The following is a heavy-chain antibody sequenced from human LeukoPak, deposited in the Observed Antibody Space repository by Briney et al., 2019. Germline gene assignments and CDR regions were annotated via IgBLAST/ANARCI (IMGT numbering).Heavy chain of an antibody. CDR2: IWYDGSNK. V-gene: IGHV3-33*01. Sequence: GRSLRLSCAASGFTFSSYGMHWVRQAPGKGLEWVAVIWYDGSNKYYADSVKGRFTISRDNSKNTPYLQMNGLRAEDTAVYYCARDWAVAGSYYFDYWGQGTLVTVSS. CDR1: GFTFSSYG. CDR3: ARDWAVAGSYYFDY. J-gene: IGHJ4*02. D-gene: IGHD6-19*01.